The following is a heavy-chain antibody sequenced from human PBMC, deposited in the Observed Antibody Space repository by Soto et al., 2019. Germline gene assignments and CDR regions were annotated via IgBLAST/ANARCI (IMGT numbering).Heavy chain of an antibody. CDR2: ISYDGSNK. CDR3: ARVGRSSGSLGY. Sequence: PGGSLRLSCAASGFTFSSYGMHWVRQAPGKGLGWVAVISYDGSNKYYADSVKGRFTISRDNSKNTLYLQMNSLRAEDTAVYYCARVGRSSGSLGYWGQGTLVTVSS. D-gene: IGHD6-19*01. CDR1: GFTFSSYG. J-gene: IGHJ4*02. V-gene: IGHV3-30*03.